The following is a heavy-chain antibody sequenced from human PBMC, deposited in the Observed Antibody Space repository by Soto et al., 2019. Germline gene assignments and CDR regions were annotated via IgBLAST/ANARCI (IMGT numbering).Heavy chain of an antibody. D-gene: IGHD2-2*02. CDR1: GYTFTGYY. Sequence: ASVKVSCKASGYTFTGYYMHWVRQAPGQGLEWMGWINPNSGGTNYAQKFQGRVTITADESTSTAYMELSSLRSEDTAVYYCARDKVVVPAAIGYYYGMDVWGQGTTVTVSS. V-gene: IGHV1-2*02. CDR2: INPNSGGT. CDR3: ARDKVVVPAAIGYYYGMDV. J-gene: IGHJ6*02.